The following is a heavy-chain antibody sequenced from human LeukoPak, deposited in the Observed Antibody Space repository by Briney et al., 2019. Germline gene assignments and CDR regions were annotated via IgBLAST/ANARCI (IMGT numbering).Heavy chain of an antibody. CDR1: GGSISSGGYS. V-gene: IGHV4-30-2*01. CDR3: ARGYSSYFDP. Sequence: PSETLSLTCAVSGGSISSGGYSWSWIRQPPGKGLEWIGYIYHSGSTYYNPSLKSRVTISVDRSKNQFSLKLSSVTAADTAVYYCARGYSSYFDPWGQGTLVTVFS. J-gene: IGHJ5*02. CDR2: IYHSGST. D-gene: IGHD6-6*01.